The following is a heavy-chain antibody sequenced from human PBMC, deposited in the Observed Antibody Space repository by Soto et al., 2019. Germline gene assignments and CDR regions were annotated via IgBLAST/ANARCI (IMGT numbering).Heavy chain of an antibody. D-gene: IGHD4-4*01. CDR1: GGSISSGDYY. J-gene: IGHJ6*02. Sequence: PSETLSLTCTVSGGSISSGDYYWSWIRQPPGKGLEWIGYIYYSGSTYYNPSLKSRVTISVDTSKNQFSLKLSSVTAAGTAVYYCAITGSYYYYGMDVRGQGTTVTVSS. CDR2: IYYSGST. CDR3: AITGSYYYYGMDV. V-gene: IGHV4-30-4*01.